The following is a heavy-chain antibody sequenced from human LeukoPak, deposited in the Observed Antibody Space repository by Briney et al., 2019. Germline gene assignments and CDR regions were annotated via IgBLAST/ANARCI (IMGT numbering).Heavy chain of an antibody. Sequence: PGGSLRLSCAASGFTFSSYAVAWVRQSPGKGLEWVSAITAGGGGTNYADSVEGRFTISRDNSKNALYLQMNSLRAEDTAVYYCAKRPDEPYYFDFWGQGILVTVSS. CDR2: ITAGGGGT. D-gene: IGHD6-6*01. J-gene: IGHJ4*02. CDR1: GFTFSSYA. CDR3: AKRPDEPYYFDF. V-gene: IGHV3-23*01.